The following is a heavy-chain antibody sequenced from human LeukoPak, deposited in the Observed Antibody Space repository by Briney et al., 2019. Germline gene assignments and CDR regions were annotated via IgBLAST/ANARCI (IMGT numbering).Heavy chain of an antibody. J-gene: IGHJ4*02. V-gene: IGHV3-48*03. CDR1: GFTFSSYE. Sequence: PGGSQRLSCAASGFTFSSYEMNWVRQAPGKGLEWVSYISSSGSTIHYADSVKGRFTISRDNAKNSLYLQMNSLRAEDTAVYYCARDKSFEAVAVSGYFDYWGQGTLVTVSS. CDR3: ARDKSFEAVAVSGYFDY. D-gene: IGHD6-19*01. CDR2: ISSSGSTI.